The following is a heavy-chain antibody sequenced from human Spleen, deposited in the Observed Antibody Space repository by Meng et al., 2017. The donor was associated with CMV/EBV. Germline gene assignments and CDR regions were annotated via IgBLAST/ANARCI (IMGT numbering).Heavy chain of an antibody. CDR2: LFHSGST. CDR1: RGSISTYY. CDR3: ARASPSYSAGPYYMDV. D-gene: IGHD4-11*01. V-gene: IGHV4-59*01. Sequence: VQLQESGPGLVKPSETLSLTCTVSRGSISTYYWSWIRQPPGKGLEWIGYLFHSGSTNYNPSLKSRVTISVDTSKNQFSLNLISVTAADTAVYYCARASPSYSAGPYYMDVWGQGTTVTVSS. J-gene: IGHJ6*03.